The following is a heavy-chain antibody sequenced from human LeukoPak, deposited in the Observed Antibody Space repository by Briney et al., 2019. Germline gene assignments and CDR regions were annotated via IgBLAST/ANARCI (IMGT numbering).Heavy chain of an antibody. Sequence: SVKVYCKASGYTFTSYDINWVRQATGQGLECMEWMNPNSGNTGYAQKFQGRVTMTRSTSISTAYMEPSSLRSEDTAVFFFEQSRAYDILTGYNRPIDYWGQGTLVTVSS. CDR2: MNPNSGNT. CDR3: EQSRAYDILTGYNRPIDY. J-gene: IGHJ4*02. CDR1: GYTFTSYD. D-gene: IGHD3-9*01. V-gene: IGHV1-8*01.